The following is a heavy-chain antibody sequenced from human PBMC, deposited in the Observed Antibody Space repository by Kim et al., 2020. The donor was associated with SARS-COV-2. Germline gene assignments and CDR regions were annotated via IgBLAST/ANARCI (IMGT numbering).Heavy chain of an antibody. CDR3: AKRRLSTAGDFDH. V-gene: IGHV3-23*01. CDR2: INGYGHIT. Sequence: GGSLRLSCTGSGFMFSSYAMSWVRQAPGKGLECVADINGYGHITNYADSMRGRLTISRDNFRNTLELHMSSLRAEDTAVYYCAKRRLSTAGDFDHWGQGALVTVSS. J-gene: IGHJ4*02. CDR1: GFMFSSYA. D-gene: IGHD6-13*01.